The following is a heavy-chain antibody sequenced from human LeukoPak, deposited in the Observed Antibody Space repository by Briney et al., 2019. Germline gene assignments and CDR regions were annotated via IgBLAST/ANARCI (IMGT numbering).Heavy chain of an antibody. D-gene: IGHD3-10*01. J-gene: IGHJ6*03. V-gene: IGHV1-69*06. CDR1: GGTVSSYA. Sequence: GASVKVSCKASGGTVSSYAISWVRQAPGQGLEWMGGIIPIFGTANYAQKFQGRVTITADKSTSTAYMELSSLRSEDTAVYYCARLETEGFAGSSPRVWDYYYYMDVWGKGTTVTVSS. CDR3: ARLETEGFAGSSPRVWDYYYYMDV. CDR2: IIPIFGTA.